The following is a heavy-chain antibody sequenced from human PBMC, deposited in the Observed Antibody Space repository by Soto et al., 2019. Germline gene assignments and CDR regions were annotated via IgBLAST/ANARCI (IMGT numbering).Heavy chain of an antibody. J-gene: IGHJ3*02. CDR3: AREGGAYCGGDCYPDAFDI. CDR1: GGTFSSYA. Sequence: VPSVKVSCKASGGTFSSYAISWVRQAPGQGLEWMGGIIPIFGTANYAQKFQGRVTITADESTSTAYMELSSLRSEDTAVYYCAREGGAYCGGDCYPDAFDIWGQGTMVTVSS. CDR2: IIPIFGTA. V-gene: IGHV1-69*13. D-gene: IGHD2-21*02.